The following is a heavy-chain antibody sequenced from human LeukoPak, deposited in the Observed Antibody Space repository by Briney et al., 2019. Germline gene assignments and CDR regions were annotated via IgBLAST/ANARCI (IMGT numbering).Heavy chain of an antibody. Sequence: GGSLRLSCAASGFASSNYWMHWVRQVPGKGLVWVSRINSDGSSISYADSVKGRFTISRDNAKNTLYLQMNSLRAEDTAGYYCAREGRYISSFDSWGQGTLVTVSS. V-gene: IGHV3-74*01. D-gene: IGHD6-6*01. CDR3: AREGRYISSFDS. J-gene: IGHJ5*01. CDR1: GFASSNYW. CDR2: INSDGSSI.